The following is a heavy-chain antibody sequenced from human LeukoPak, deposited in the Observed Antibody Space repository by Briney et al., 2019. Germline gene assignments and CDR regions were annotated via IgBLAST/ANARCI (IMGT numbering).Heavy chain of an antibody. J-gene: IGHJ4*02. D-gene: IGHD6-13*01. CDR1: DFTFCSYA. V-gene: IGHV3-23*01. CDR3: TKDIITGFSSGWYFAY. Sequence: PGGSLRLTCAASDFTFCSYAMSWVRQAPGKGLEWVSVTSGSDDSTHYADSVKGRFIISRDNSKNTLYLQMNSLRVEDTAVYYCTKDIITGFSSGWYFAYWGQGTLVTVSS. CDR2: TSGSDDST.